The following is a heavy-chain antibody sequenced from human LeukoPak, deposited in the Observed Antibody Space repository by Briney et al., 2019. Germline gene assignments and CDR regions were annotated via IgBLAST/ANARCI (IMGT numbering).Heavy chain of an antibody. J-gene: IGHJ4*02. CDR1: GYTFTSYG. V-gene: IGHV1-18*01. CDR3: ARDPHHTGYGYFDY. CDR2: ISAYNGNT. Sequence: GASVKVSCKASGYTFTSYGISWVRQAPGQGLEWMGWISAYNGNTNYAQKLQGRVTMTTDTSTSTAYMELRSLRSDDTAVYYCARDPHHTGYGYFDYWGQGTLVTVSS. D-gene: IGHD5-18*01.